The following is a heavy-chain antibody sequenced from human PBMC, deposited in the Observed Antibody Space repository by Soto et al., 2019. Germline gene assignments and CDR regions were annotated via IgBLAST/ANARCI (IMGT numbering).Heavy chain of an antibody. CDR2: IYTSGST. V-gene: IGHV4-4*07. J-gene: IGHJ5*02. Sequence: QVQLQESGPGLVKPSETLSLTCTVSGGSISSYYWSWIRQPAGKGLEWIGRIYTSGSTNYNPSLKSRVTMAVDTSKNQFSLKLSSVTAADTAVYYCARDRGITMGGALNWFDPWGQGTLVTVSS. D-gene: IGHD3-10*01. CDR3: ARDRGITMGGALNWFDP. CDR1: GGSISSYY.